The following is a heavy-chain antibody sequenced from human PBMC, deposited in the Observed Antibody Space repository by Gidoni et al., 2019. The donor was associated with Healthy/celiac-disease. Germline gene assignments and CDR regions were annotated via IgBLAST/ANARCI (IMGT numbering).Heavy chain of an antibody. CDR2: ISYDGSNK. Sequence: QVQLVESGGGVVQPGRSLRLSCAASGFTFSSSGMHWVRQAPGKGLEWVAVISYDGSNKYYADSVKGRFTISRDNSKNTLYLQMNSLRAEDTAVYYCAKNGASGSGSYSFYYYMDVWGKGTTVTVSS. V-gene: IGHV3-30*18. CDR1: GFTFSSSG. CDR3: AKNGASGSGSYSFYYYMDV. D-gene: IGHD3-10*01. J-gene: IGHJ6*03.